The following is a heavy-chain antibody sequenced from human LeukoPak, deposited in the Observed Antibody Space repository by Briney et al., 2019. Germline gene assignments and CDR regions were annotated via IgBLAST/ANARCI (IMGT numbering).Heavy chain of an antibody. CDR3: ARGPTTVTRAFDY. J-gene: IGHJ4*02. D-gene: IGHD4-17*01. CDR2: IYYSGST. V-gene: IGHV4-59*12. CDR1: GGSISNKY. Sequence: SETLSLTCTVSGGSISNKYWSWIRQPPGKGLEWIGYIYYSGSTNYNPSLKSRVTMSVDTSKNQFSLNLNSVTAADTAVYYCARGPTTVTRAFDYWGQGTLVTVSS.